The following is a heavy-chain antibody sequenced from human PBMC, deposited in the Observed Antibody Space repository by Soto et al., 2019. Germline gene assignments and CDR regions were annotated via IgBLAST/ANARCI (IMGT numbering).Heavy chain of an antibody. V-gene: IGHV3-13*01. CDR1: GFTFSSYD. D-gene: IGHD3-10*01. CDR3: ARGFMVRGDSDPEDYYYGMDV. J-gene: IGHJ6*02. Sequence: SGGSLRLSCAASGFTFSSYDMHWVRQATGKGLEWVSAIGTAGDTYYPGSVKGRFTISRENAKNSLYLQMNSLRAEDTAVYYFARGFMVRGDSDPEDYYYGMDVWGQGTTVTVSS. CDR2: IGTAGDT.